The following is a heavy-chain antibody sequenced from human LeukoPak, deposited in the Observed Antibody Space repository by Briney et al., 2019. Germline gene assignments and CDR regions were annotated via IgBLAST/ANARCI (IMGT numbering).Heavy chain of an antibody. CDR1: GYSISSGYY. CDR2: SGST. V-gene: IGHV4-38-2*02. Sequence: NPSETLSLTCTVSGYSISSGYYWGWIRQPPGKGLEWIGSGSTYYNPSLKSRVTISVDTSKNQFSLKLSSVTAADTAVYYCARDPLHYCSGGSCYSPWGPGTLVTVSS. J-gene: IGHJ5*02. CDR3: ARDPLHYCSGGSCYSP. D-gene: IGHD2-15*01.